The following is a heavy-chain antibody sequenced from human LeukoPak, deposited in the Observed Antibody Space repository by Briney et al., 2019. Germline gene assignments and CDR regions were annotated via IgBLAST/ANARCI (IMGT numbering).Heavy chain of an antibody. Sequence: ASVKVSCKASGYTFIGHYIHWVRQAPGQGLEWMGWINPNSDATKYSQKFQCRVTMTRDTSISTTYMDLTRLTSDDTAVYYCARGPEYGGTIDYWGQGTLVTVSS. CDR1: GYTFIGHY. J-gene: IGHJ4*02. CDR2: INPNSDAT. D-gene: IGHD4-23*01. CDR3: ARGPEYGGTIDY. V-gene: IGHV1-2*02.